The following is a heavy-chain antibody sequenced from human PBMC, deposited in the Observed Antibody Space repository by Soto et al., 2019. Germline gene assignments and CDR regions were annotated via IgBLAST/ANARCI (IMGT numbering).Heavy chain of an antibody. V-gene: IGHV4-4*02. D-gene: IGHD2-21*02. J-gene: IGHJ6*01. CDR2: IYRSGSA. CDR1: GGSITSNNW. CDR3: ARLRTAEQRTDA. Sequence: SETLSLTCAVSGGSITSNNWWSWVCPPPGKGLAWIGEIYRSGSANYNPSLKSRVTISADESKQRLFLTLISVTAADTSTTYLARLRTAEQRTDARGQGTTGSV.